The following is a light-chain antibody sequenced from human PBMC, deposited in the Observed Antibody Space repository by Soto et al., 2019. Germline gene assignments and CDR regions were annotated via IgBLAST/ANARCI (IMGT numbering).Light chain of an antibody. Sequence: IVLTQSPATLSLSPGERAILSCRASQNVSSYLAWYQQKPGQAPRLLIYGASTRATGIPARFSGRGSGTEFILIISILQSEDVAVYYYQQYDDWPETFGQGTKVDIK. J-gene: IGKJ1*01. V-gene: IGKV3-15*01. CDR1: QNVSSY. CDR2: GAS. CDR3: QQYDDWPET.